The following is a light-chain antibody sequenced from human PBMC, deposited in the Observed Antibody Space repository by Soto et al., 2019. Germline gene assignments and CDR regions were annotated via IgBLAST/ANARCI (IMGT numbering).Light chain of an antibody. CDR3: QQYGTAPLT. Sequence: EIVLTESPGTLSLSPDERARLSCSASHNVGSAYLTWYLQKPGQPPRLLIYGASTRATGIPDRFSGSGSGTDFTLTISRLEPEDIGVYYCQQYGTAPLTFGGGTKVDIK. CDR1: HNVGSAY. CDR2: GAS. V-gene: IGKV3-20*01. J-gene: IGKJ4*01.